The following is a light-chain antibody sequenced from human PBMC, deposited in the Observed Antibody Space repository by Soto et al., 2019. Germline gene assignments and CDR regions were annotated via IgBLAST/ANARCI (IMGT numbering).Light chain of an antibody. CDR3: CSYTTSNTRQIV. J-gene: IGLJ1*01. Sequence: QSVLTQPASVSGSPGQSITISSTGTSSDVVGYNYVSWYQQHPGKAPKFMIYDVSNRPSGVSNRFSGSKSGNTASLTISGLQAEDEADYYCCSYTTSNTRQIVFGTRTKVTVL. V-gene: IGLV2-14*01. CDR2: DVS. CDR1: SSDVVGYNY.